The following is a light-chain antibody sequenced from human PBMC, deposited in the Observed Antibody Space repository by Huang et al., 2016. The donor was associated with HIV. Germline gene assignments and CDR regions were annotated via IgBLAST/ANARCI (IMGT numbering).Light chain of an antibody. V-gene: IGKV4-1*01. J-gene: IGKJ5*01. CDR2: WAS. CDR1: QRVLYGSDNNNY. CDR3: QQYYNTPIT. Sequence: DIVMTQSPDSLAVSLGERATIDCKSSQRVLYGSDNNNYLAWYQQKPGQPPKLLIYWASTRESWVPDRFSGSGSGTDFTLTISNLQAEDVAVYYCQQYYNTPITFGQGTRLEI.